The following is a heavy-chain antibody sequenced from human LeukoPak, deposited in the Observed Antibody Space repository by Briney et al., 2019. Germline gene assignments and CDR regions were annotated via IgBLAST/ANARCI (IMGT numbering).Heavy chain of an antibody. CDR3: ARGSDYHGY. V-gene: IGHV4-4*07. Sequence: SETLSLTCSVSGGSISGNSWTWIRQPAGKGLEWIGRVYTSGNTNYNPSLKSRVTMSVDTSKNQLSLRLTSVAAADTAVYYCARGSDYHGYWGQGTLVTVSS. D-gene: IGHD4-17*01. CDR1: GGSISGNS. J-gene: IGHJ4*02. CDR2: VYTSGNT.